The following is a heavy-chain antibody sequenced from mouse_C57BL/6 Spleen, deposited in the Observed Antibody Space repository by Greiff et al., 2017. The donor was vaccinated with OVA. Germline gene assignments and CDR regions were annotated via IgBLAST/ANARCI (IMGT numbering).Heavy chain of an antibody. CDR3: ARKDYYGSSYMDY. V-gene: IGHV1-50*01. CDR2: FDPSDSYT. Sequence: QVQLKQPGAELVKPGASVKLSCKASGYTFTSYWMQWVKQRPGQGLEWIGEFDPSDSYTNYNQKFKGKATLTVDTSSSTAYMQLSSLTSEDSAVYYCARKDYYGSSYMDYWGQGTTLTVSS. CDR1: GYTFTSYW. J-gene: IGHJ2*01. D-gene: IGHD1-1*01.